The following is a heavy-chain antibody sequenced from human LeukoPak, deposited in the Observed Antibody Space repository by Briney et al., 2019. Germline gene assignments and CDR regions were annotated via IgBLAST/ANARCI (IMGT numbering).Heavy chain of an antibody. CDR2: IYYSGST. D-gene: IGHD6-19*01. J-gene: IGHJ4*02. Sequence: IPSETLSLTCTVSGGSISSSSYYWGWIRQPPGKGLEWIGSIYYSGSTYYNPSLKSRVTISVDTSKNQFSLKLSSVTAADTAVYYCARLIGGQRRGSGPPTRQYYFDYWGQGTLVTVSS. V-gene: IGHV4-39*01. CDR1: GGSISSSSYY. CDR3: ARLIGGQRRGSGPPTRQYYFDY.